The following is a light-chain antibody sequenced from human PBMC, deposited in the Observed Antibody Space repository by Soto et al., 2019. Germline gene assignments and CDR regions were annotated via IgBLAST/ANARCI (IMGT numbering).Light chain of an antibody. CDR3: SSYTSSSTVV. Sequence: QSALTQHASVSGSPGRSITISCTGTSSDVGGYNNVSWYQQHPGKAPKLMIYDVSNRPSGVSNRFSGSKSGNTASLTISGLQAEDEADYYCSSYTSSSTVVFGGGTKVTV. J-gene: IGLJ2*01. CDR2: DVS. V-gene: IGLV2-14*01. CDR1: SSDVGGYNN.